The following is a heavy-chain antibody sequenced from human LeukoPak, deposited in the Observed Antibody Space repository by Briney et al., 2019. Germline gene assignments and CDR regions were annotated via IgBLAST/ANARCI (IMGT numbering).Heavy chain of an antibody. V-gene: IGHV3-20*04. J-gene: IGHJ4*02. CDR3: ARDGANYYGSGSYSAYFDY. D-gene: IGHD3-10*01. CDR2: INWNGGST. CDR1: GFTFDDYG. Sequence: PGGSLRLSCAASGFTFDDYGMSWVRQAPGKGLEWVSGINWNGGSTGYADSVKGRFTISRDNAKNSLYLQMNSLRAEDTAVYYCARDGANYYGSGSYSAYFDYWGQGTLVIVSS.